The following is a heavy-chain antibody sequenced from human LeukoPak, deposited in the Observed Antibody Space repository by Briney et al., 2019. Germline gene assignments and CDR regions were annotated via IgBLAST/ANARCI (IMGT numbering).Heavy chain of an antibody. CDR2: ITGSSTWT. V-gene: IGHV3-23*01. CDR1: GFTFGTYG. CDR3: ARELVSLGTGYFDL. Sequence: AGGSLRLSCEASGFTFGTYGMTWVRQAPGKGLEWVSGITGSSTWTYYADSVRCRFTISRDNSKNTLHLQMNNLTADDTAIYYCARELVSLGTGYFDLWGRGTLVTVSS. J-gene: IGHJ2*01. D-gene: IGHD7-27*01.